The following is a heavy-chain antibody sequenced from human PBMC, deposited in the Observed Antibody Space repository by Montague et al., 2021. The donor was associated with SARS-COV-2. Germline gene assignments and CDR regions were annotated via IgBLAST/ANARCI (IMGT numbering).Heavy chain of an antibody. CDR1: GFTVSSNY. V-gene: IGHV3-53*01. J-gene: IGHJ6*02. CDR2: IYSGGST. CDR3: ARDVSPIGLMDV. Sequence: SLRLSCAASGFTVSSNYMSWVRQAPGKGLEWVSVIYSGGSTYYADSVKGRFTISRDNSKNTLCLLMNSLRAEDTAVYYCARDVSPIGLMDVWGQGTTVTVSS.